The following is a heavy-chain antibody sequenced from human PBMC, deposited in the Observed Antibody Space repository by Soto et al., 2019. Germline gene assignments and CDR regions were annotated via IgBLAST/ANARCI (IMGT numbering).Heavy chain of an antibody. Sequence: GGSLRLSCAASGFTFSNAWMNWVRQAPGKGLEWVGRIKSKTDGGTTDYAAPVKGRFTISRDDSKKTLYLQTNSLKTEDTAVYYCTTDPLPWYYDFWSGPFPNYGMDVWGQGTTVTVSS. CDR3: TTDPLPWYYDFWSGPFPNYGMDV. V-gene: IGHV3-15*07. J-gene: IGHJ6*02. D-gene: IGHD3-3*01. CDR1: GFTFSNAW. CDR2: IKSKTDGGTT.